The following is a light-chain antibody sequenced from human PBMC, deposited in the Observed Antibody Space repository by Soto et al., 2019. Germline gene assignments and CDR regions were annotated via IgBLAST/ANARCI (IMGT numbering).Light chain of an antibody. CDR2: EGS. CDR3: CSYAGTYV. V-gene: IGLV2-23*01. CDR1: SSDVGSYNL. Sequence: QSALTQPASVSGSPGQSITISCTGTSSDVGSYNLVSWYQQHPGKAPKLMIYEGSKRPSGVSNRFSGSKSGNTASLTISGLQAEEEADCYCCSYAGTYVFGAGTKGTVL. J-gene: IGLJ1*01.